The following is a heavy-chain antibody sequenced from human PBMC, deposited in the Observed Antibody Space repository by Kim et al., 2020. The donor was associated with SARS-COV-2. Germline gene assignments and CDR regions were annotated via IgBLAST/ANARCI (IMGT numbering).Heavy chain of an antibody. CDR3: ARGSTVIHYYYVMDV. J-gene: IGHJ6*02. CDR2: IYSGGST. Sequence: GGSLRLSCAASGFTVSSNYMSWVRQAPGKGLEWVSVIYSGGSTYYADSVKGRFTISRDNSKNTLYLQMNSLRAEDTAVYYCARGSTVIHYYYVMDVWGQGTTVTVSS. D-gene: IGHD4-4*01. CDR1: GFTVSSNY. V-gene: IGHV3-53*01.